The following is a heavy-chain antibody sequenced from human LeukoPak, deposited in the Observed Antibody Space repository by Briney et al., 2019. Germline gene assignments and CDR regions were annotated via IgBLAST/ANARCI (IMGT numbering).Heavy chain of an antibody. CDR1: GGSFSGYY. D-gene: IGHD1-26*01. V-gene: IGHV4-34*01. CDR3: ASWLGATDY. CDR2: INHSGST. Sequence: SETLSLTCAVYGGSFSGYYWSWIRQPPGKGLEWIGEINHSGSTNYNPSLKSRVTISVDTSKNQFSLKLSSVTAAGTAVYYCASWLGATDYWGQGTLVTVSS. J-gene: IGHJ4*02.